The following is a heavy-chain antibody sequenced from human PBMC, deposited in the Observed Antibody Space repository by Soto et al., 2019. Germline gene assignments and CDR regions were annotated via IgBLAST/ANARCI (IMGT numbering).Heavy chain of an antibody. Sequence: EVQLVESGGGLVQPGRSLRLSCAASGFTFDDYAMHWVRQAPGKGLEWVSGISWNSGSIGYADTVKGRFTISRDNAKNSLYLHMNSPRDEDTALYSCARSGYGLYDAFDIWSHGTMVTVSS. V-gene: IGHV3-9*01. CDR1: GFTFDDYA. J-gene: IGHJ3*02. CDR2: ISWNSGSI. CDR3: ARSGYGLYDAFDI. D-gene: IGHD5-12*01.